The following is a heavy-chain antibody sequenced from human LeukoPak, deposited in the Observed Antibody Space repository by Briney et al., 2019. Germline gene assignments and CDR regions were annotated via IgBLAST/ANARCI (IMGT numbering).Heavy chain of an antibody. D-gene: IGHD6-6*01. V-gene: IGHV3-23*01. CDR1: GFTFSSYA. CDR3: AKDLASSSGGNRFDP. Sequence: GGSLRLSCAASGFTFSSYAMSWVRQAPGKGLEWVSAISGSGGSTYYADSVKGRFTISRDNSKNTLYLQMNSLRAEDTAVYYCAKDLASSSGGNRFDPWGLGTLVTVSS. CDR2: ISGSGGST. J-gene: IGHJ5*02.